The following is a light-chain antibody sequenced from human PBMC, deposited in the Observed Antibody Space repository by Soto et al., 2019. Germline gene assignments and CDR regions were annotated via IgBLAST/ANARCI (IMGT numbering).Light chain of an antibody. CDR1: SSDVGSYNL. V-gene: IGLV2-23*02. CDR2: EVS. CDR3: CSYAGSSTFAFWV. Sequence: QSVLTQPASVSGSPGQSITISCTGTSSDVGSYNLVSWYQQHPGKAPKLMIYEVSKRPSGVSNRFSGSKSGNTASLTISGLQAEDEADYYCCSYAGSSTFAFWVFGGGTKVTVL. J-gene: IGLJ3*02.